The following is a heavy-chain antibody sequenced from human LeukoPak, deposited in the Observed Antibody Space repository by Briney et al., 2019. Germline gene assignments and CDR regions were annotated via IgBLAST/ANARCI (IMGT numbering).Heavy chain of an antibody. CDR3: ARTMGYSSSQDY. J-gene: IGHJ4*02. CDR2: MNPNSGNT. V-gene: IGHV1-8*03. D-gene: IGHD6-13*01. CDR1: GYTFTSYD. Sequence: WASVKVSCKASGYTFTSYDINWVRQATGQGLEWMGWMNPNSGNTGYAQKFQGRVTITRNTSISTAYTELSSLRSEDTAVYYCARTMGYSSSQDYWGQGTLVTVSS.